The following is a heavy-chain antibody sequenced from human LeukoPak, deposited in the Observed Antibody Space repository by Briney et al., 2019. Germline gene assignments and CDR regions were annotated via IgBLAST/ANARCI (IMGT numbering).Heavy chain of an antibody. CDR2: IDHSGST. Sequence: SETLSLTCAVYGGSFSGYYCHWIRQPPGKGLEWIGEIDHSGSTSYNPSLKSRITMSVDTSKNQFSLKLTSLTAADTAVYYCAGGQVDTAKIGDYWGQGTLVTVSS. CDR3: AGGQVDTAKIGDY. J-gene: IGHJ4*02. D-gene: IGHD5-18*01. CDR1: GGSFSGYY. V-gene: IGHV4-34*01.